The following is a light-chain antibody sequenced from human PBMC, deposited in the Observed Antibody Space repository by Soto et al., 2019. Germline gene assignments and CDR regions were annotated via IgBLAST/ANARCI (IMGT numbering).Light chain of an antibody. CDR3: QQYNDWPRT. V-gene: IGKV3-15*01. CDR1: QSVSSN. J-gene: IGKJ1*01. CDR2: GAS. Sequence: DIVMTQSPATVSVSPGERATLSCRASQSVSSNLAWYQQKRGQAPRLLMYGASTRATGIPVRFSGSGSGTEFTLIISSLQSEDFAVYYCQQYNDWPRTFGQGTKVEIK.